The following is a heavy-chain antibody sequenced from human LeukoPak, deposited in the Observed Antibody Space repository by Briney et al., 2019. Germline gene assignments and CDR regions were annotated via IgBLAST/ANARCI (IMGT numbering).Heavy chain of an antibody. J-gene: IGHJ6*02. Sequence: ASVKVSCKASGGTFSSYAISWVRQAPGQGLEWMGWINPNSGGTNYAQKFQGWVTMTRDTSISTAYMELSRLRSDDTAVYYCARAPNSLYSSSWFYGMDVRGQGTTVTVSS. CDR2: INPNSGGT. CDR1: GGTFSSYA. D-gene: IGHD6-13*01. CDR3: ARAPNSLYSSSWFYGMDV. V-gene: IGHV1-2*04.